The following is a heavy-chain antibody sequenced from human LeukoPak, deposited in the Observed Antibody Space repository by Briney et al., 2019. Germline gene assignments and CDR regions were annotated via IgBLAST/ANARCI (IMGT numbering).Heavy chain of an antibody. J-gene: IGHJ4*02. CDR3: ARATGYSYGSAIDY. D-gene: IGHD5-18*01. V-gene: IGHV4-30-4*01. Sequence: PSETLSLTCTVSGGSISGGDYYWSWIRQPPGKGLKWIGYIYYSGSTYYNPSLKSRVTISVDTSKNQFSLKLSSVTAADTAVYYCARATGYSYGSAIDYWGQGTLVTVSS. CDR1: GGSISGGDYY. CDR2: IYYSGST.